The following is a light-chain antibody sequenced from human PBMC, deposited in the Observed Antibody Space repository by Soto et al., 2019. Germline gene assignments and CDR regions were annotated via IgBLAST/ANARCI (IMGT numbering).Light chain of an antibody. Sequence: EIVLTQSPGTLSLSPGERATLSCRASQSVSNNYLAWYQQKPGQAPRLLIYGASNRATGIPDRFSGNGSGTDFTLTISRLKPEDFAVYYCQQYGSSGTFGQGTKVDIK. CDR3: QQYGSSGT. V-gene: IGKV3-20*01. J-gene: IGKJ1*01. CDR1: QSVSNNY. CDR2: GAS.